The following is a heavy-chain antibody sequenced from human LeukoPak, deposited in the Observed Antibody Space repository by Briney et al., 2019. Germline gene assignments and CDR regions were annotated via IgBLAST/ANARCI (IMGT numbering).Heavy chain of an antibody. CDR1: GGSISSGDYY. CDR3: ARTDFWSGTHFDY. Sequence: KPSQTLSLTCTVSGGSISSGDYYWSWIRQPPGKGLEWIGYIYYSGSTYYNPSLKSRVTISVDTSKNQFSLKLSSVTAADTAVYYCARTDFWSGTHFDYWGQGTLVTVSS. CDR2: IYYSGST. J-gene: IGHJ4*02. V-gene: IGHV4-30-4*01. D-gene: IGHD3-3*01.